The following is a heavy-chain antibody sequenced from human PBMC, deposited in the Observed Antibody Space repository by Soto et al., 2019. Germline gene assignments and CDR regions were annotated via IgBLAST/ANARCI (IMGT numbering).Heavy chain of an antibody. Sequence: TLSLTCIVSGASLTSGNYYWSWIRQVPGKGLEWIGHIYVTGAVDYNPSLRDRITISQDTSERQFSLNLRLVTAADTAVYYCARLRIATNNYKWFDPWGQGTLVTVSS. CDR3: ARLRIATNNYKWFDP. CDR1: GASLTSGNYY. CDR2: IYVTGAV. D-gene: IGHD2-21*01. J-gene: IGHJ5*02. V-gene: IGHV4-31*03.